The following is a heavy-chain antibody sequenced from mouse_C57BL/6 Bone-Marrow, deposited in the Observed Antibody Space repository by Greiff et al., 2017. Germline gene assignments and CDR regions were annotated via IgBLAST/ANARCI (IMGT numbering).Heavy chain of an antibody. Sequence: QVQLKQPGAELVRPGSSVKLSCKASGYTFTSYWMDWVKQRTGQGLEWIGNIYPSDSETHYNQKFKDKATLTVDKSSSTAYMQLSSLTSEDSAVYYCARSYSNSYAYWGQGTLVTVSA. J-gene: IGHJ3*01. CDR1: GYTFTSYW. CDR3: ARSYSNSYAY. CDR2: IYPSDSET. V-gene: IGHV1-61*01. D-gene: IGHD2-5*01.